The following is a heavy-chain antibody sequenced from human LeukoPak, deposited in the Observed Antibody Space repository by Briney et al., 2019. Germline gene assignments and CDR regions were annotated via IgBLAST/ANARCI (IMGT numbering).Heavy chain of an antibody. Sequence: GASVKVSCKASGYTFTGYYMHWVRQAPGQGLEWMGWINPNSGGTNYAQKFQGRVTMTRDTSISTAYMELSRLRSDDTAVYYCAREWELLSPTSTLGYWGQGTLVTVSS. D-gene: IGHD1-26*01. CDR3: AREWELLSPTSTLGY. V-gene: IGHV1-2*02. J-gene: IGHJ4*02. CDR1: GYTFTGYY. CDR2: INPNSGGT.